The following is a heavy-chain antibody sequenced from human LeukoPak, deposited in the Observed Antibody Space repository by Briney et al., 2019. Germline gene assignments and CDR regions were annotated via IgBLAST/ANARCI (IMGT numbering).Heavy chain of an antibody. V-gene: IGHV1-18*01. CDR3: ARSFNFYNMDV. J-gene: IGHJ6*04. CDR1: GYNFTSYG. CDR2: ISGRT. Sequence: GASVKVSCKASGYNFTSYGLSWVRQAPGQGLEWVGWISGRTSYAPNFQGRVTMTTDTARSTAYMELRSLGSDDTAIYYCARSFNFYNMDVWGKGTTVTISS.